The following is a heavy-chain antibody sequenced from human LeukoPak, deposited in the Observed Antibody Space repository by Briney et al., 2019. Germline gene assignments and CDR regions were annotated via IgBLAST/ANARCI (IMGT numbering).Heavy chain of an antibody. CDR2: IIPIFGTA. J-gene: IGHJ6*04. D-gene: IGHD3-10*01. V-gene: IGHV1-69*01. Sequence: ASVKVSCKASGGTFSSYAISWVRQAPGQGLEWMGGIIPIFGTANYAQKFQGRVTITADESTSTAYIELSSLRSEDTAVYYCARVGFGELLPPYYYYGMDVWGKGTTVTVSS. CDR3: ARVGFGELLPPYYYYGMDV. CDR1: GGTFSSYA.